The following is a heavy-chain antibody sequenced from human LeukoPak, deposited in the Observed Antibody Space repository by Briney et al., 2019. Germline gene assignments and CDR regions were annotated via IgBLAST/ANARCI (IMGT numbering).Heavy chain of an antibody. J-gene: IGHJ4*02. D-gene: IGHD2-15*01. CDR1: GGSISSSYW. Sequence: SETLSLTCAVSGGSISSSYWWSWVRQPPGKGLEWIGEIYHSGSTKYNPSLKSRVTISVDKSKNQFSLKLRSVTAADTAVYYCAPSPCSGDSCYRFDFWGQGTQVTVSS. V-gene: IGHV4-4*02. CDR2: IYHSGST. CDR3: APSPCSGDSCYRFDF.